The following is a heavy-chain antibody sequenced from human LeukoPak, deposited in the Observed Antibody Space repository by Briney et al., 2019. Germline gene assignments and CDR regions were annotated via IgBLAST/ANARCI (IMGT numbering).Heavy chain of an antibody. Sequence: PGGSLRLSCAASGFTFSSYWMSWVRQAPGKGLEWVANIKQDGSEKYYVDSVKGRFTISRDNAKNSLYLQMNSLRAEDTAVYYCASWSSGCFYYFDYWGQGPLVTVSS. D-gene: IGHD6-25*01. CDR3: ASWSSGCFYYFDY. J-gene: IGHJ4*02. CDR1: GFTFSSYW. V-gene: IGHV3-7*01. CDR2: IKQDGSEK.